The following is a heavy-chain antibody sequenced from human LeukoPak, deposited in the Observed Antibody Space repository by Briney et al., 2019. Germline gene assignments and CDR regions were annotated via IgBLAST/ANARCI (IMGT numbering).Heavy chain of an antibody. CDR3: AKDGGIVVVQENAFDI. CDR1: GFTFSSYA. Sequence: GGFLRLSCAASGFTFSSYAMSWVRQAPGKGLEWVSAISGSGGSTYYADSVKGRFTISRDNSKNTLYLQMNSLRAEDTAVYYCAKDGGIVVVQENAFDIWGQGTMVTVSS. D-gene: IGHD3-22*01. CDR2: ISGSGGST. J-gene: IGHJ3*02. V-gene: IGHV3-23*01.